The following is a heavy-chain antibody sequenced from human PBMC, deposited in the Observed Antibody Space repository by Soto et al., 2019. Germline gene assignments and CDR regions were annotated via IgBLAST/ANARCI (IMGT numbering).Heavy chain of an antibody. V-gene: IGHV4-39*01. Sequence: SETLSLTCTVSGGSISSSSYYWGWIRQPPGKGLEWIGSIYYSGSTYYNPSLKSRVTISVDTSKNQFSLKLSSVTAADTAVYYCARQTTRDDFWSGSFDYWGQGTLVTVSS. CDR3: ARQTTRDDFWSGSFDY. J-gene: IGHJ4*02. D-gene: IGHD3-3*01. CDR2: IYYSGST. CDR1: GGSISSSSYY.